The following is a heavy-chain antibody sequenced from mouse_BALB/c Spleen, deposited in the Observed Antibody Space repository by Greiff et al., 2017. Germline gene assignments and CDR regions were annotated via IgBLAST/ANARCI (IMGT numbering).Heavy chain of an antibody. Sequence: VQLQQPGAELVKPGASVKLSCKASGYTFTSYWMHWVKQRPGQGLEWIGEINPSNGRTNYNEKFKSKATLTVDKSSSTAYMQLSSLTSEDSAVYYCARPVFITTAPGWYFDVWGAGTTVTVSA. CDR2: INPSNGRT. V-gene: IGHV1S81*02. CDR1: GYTFTSYW. D-gene: IGHD1-2*01. J-gene: IGHJ1*01. CDR3: ARPVFITTAPGWYFDV.